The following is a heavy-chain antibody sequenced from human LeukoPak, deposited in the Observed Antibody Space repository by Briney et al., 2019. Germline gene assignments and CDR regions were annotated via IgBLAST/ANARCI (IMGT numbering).Heavy chain of an antibody. V-gene: IGHV1-8*01. CDR3: ARRGFGELLIYYYYMDV. CDR2: MNPNSGNT. D-gene: IGHD3-10*01. Sequence: VSVKVSCKASGYTFTSYDINWVRQATGQGLEWMGWMNPNSGNTGYAQKFQGRVTMTRNTSISTAYMELSSLRSEDTAVYYCARRGFGELLIYYYYMDVWGKGTTVTVSS. CDR1: GYTFTSYD. J-gene: IGHJ6*03.